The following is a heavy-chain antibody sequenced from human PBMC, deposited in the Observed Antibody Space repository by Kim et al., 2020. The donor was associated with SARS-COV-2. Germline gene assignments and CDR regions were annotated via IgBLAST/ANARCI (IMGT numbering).Heavy chain of an antibody. CDR1: GFTFSSYA. CDR2: ISSNGGST. V-gene: IGHV3-64*02. CDR3: ARGGSPGGSFVTGGQFDY. D-gene: IGHD7-27*01. Sequence: GGSLRLSCAASGFTFSSYAMHWVRQAPGKGLEYVSAISSNGGSTYYADSVKGRFTISRDNSKNTLYLQMGSLRAEDMAVYYCARGGSPGGSFVTGGQFDYWGQGTLVTVSS. J-gene: IGHJ4*02.